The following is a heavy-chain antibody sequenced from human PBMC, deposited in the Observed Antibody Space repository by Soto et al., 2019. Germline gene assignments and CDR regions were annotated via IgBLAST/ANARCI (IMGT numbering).Heavy chain of an antibody. CDR3: ATSPRFAFDF. D-gene: IGHD3-16*01. J-gene: IGHJ3*01. CDR2: ISYSGAT. CDR1: GGSVSGDKNY. V-gene: IGHV4-61*01. Sequence: QVQLQESGPGLVKPSETLSLTCSVSGGSVSGDKNYWSWIRQSPGKGLEWIGFISYSGATIYNPSLKSRLTISGDRSKTQFSLRLSSVTASDTALYYCATSPRFAFDFWGQGTTVIVSS.